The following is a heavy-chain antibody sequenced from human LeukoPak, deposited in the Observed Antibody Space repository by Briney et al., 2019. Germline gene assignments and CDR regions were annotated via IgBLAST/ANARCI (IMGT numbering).Heavy chain of an antibody. J-gene: IGHJ4*02. Sequence: GGSLRLSCAASGFTFSSYAMHWVRQAPGKGLEWVAVISYDGSNKYYADSVKGRFTISRDNSKNTLYLQMNSLRAEDTAVYYCARDSGAAAPTFFDYWGQGTLVTVSS. CDR3: ARDSGAAAPTFFDY. CDR1: GFTFSSYA. D-gene: IGHD2-2*01. CDR2: ISYDGSNK. V-gene: IGHV3-30-3*01.